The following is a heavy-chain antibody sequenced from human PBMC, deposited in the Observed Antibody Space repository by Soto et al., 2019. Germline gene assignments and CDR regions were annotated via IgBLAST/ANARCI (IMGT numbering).Heavy chain of an antibody. CDR1: GGSISSGDYY. CDR3: ARHGGVFIPPRENYYYMLV. CDR2: IYYSGST. D-gene: IGHD3-10*01. V-gene: IGHV4-30-4*01. Sequence: PSENLSLTCTVSGGSISSGDYYWSWIRQPPGKGLEWIGYIYYSGSTYYNPSLKSRVTISVDTSKNQFSLKLSSVTAADTAVYYCARHGGVFIPPRENYYYMLVSGTTPTVTVSS. J-gene: IGHJ6*03.